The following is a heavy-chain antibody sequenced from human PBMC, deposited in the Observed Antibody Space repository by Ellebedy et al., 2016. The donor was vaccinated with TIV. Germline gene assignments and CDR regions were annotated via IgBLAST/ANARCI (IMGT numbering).Heavy chain of an antibody. Sequence: GESLKISCAASGFTFSSYAMHWVRQAPGKGLEWVAVISYDGSNKYYADSVKGRFTISRDNSKNTLYLQMNSLRAEDTAVYYCARDIYYDSSGLHPIDYWGQGTLVTVSS. D-gene: IGHD3-22*01. CDR2: ISYDGSNK. J-gene: IGHJ4*02. CDR1: GFTFSSYA. V-gene: IGHV3-30-3*01. CDR3: ARDIYYDSSGLHPIDY.